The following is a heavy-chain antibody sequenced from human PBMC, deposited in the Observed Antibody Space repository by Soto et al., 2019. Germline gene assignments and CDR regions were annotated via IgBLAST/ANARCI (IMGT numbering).Heavy chain of an antibody. D-gene: IGHD2-2*01. CDR2: ISSSSSYI. CDR3: ARYCSSPSCLYYYYGMDV. CDR1: GFTFSSYS. V-gene: IGHV3-21*01. Sequence: EVQLVESGGGLVKPGGSLRLSCAASGFTFSSYSMNWVRQAPGKGLEWVSSISSSSSYIYYADSVKGRFTISRDNAKNSLYLQINSLRAEDTAVYYCARYCSSPSCLYYYYGMDVWGQGTTVTVSS. J-gene: IGHJ6*02.